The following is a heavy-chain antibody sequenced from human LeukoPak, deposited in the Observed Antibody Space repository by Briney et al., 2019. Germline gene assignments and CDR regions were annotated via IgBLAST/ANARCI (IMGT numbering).Heavy chain of an antibody. J-gene: IGHJ3*02. Sequence: GESLKISCKGSGYSFTSYWIDWVRQMPGKGLEWMGIIYPGDSDIRYSPSFQGQVNISADKSISTAYLQWSSLKASDTAMYYCARQDSSGYYWDNAFDIWGQGTLVTVSS. D-gene: IGHD3-22*01. CDR1: GYSFTSYW. CDR2: IYPGDSDI. V-gene: IGHV5-51*01. CDR3: ARQDSSGYYWDNAFDI.